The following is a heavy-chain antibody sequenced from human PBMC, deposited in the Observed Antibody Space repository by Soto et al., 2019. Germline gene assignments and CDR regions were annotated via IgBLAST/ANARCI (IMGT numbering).Heavy chain of an antibody. CDR1: GFTFSNYG. CDR2: IWHDGNNK. J-gene: IGHJ6*02. CDR3: ASDLVGASDSYGLDV. V-gene: IGHV3-33*01. Sequence: GSLRLSCAASGFTFSNYGMHWVRQAPGKGLEWVAIIWHDGNNKYYADSVRGRFIIPRDNSKSRLYLQMNSLRAEDTAVYYCASDLVGASDSYGLDVWGQGTPVTVSS. D-gene: IGHD1-26*01.